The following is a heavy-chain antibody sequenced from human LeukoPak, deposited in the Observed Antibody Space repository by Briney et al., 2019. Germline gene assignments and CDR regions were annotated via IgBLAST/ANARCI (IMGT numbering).Heavy chain of an antibody. Sequence: ASLKVSCKASGYPFTGYHLHWVRQAPGQGPEWMGWINPNSGATNYAQKFQGMVTMTRDTSISTAYMDLSSLSSDDTAVYYCAGDQGQQLVLHWGQGTLVTVSS. J-gene: IGHJ4*02. CDR2: INPNSGAT. CDR3: AGDQGQQLVLH. CDR1: GYPFTGYH. V-gene: IGHV1-2*02. D-gene: IGHD6-13*01.